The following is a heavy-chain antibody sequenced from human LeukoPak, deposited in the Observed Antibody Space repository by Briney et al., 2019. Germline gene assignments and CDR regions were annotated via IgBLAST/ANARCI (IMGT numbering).Heavy chain of an antibody. V-gene: IGHV3-23*01. Sequence: GGSLRLSCAASGFTFSSYAMSWVRQAPGKGLEWVSGVSGSGGSTHYADSVKGRFTISRDNSKNTLYLQMNSLRAEDTAVYYCAKLYLFGTEETFVIWGQGTMVTVPS. CDR2: VSGSGGST. CDR3: AKLYLFGTEETFVI. J-gene: IGHJ3*02. D-gene: IGHD3-16*01. CDR1: GFTFSSYA.